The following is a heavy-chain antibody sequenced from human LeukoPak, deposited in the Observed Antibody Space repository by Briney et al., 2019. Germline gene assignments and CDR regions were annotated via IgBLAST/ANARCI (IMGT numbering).Heavy chain of an antibody. V-gene: IGHV3-53*01. CDR2: ISINTDT. CDR3: AIAQSWDELFDS. CDR1: GFAVSGYY. D-gene: IGHD1-26*01. J-gene: IGHJ4*02. Sequence: GGSLRLSCAASGFAVSGYYMSWVRQPPGKGLEWVSFISINTDTFYADSVRGRFTISRDSSKNPLFLQMNSLRDEDSAVYYCAIAQSWDELFDSWGQGTLVTVSS.